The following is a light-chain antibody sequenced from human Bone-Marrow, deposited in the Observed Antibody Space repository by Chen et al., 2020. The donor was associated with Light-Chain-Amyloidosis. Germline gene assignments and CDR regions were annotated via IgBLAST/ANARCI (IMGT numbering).Light chain of an antibody. Sequence: QSALTQPASVSGSPGQSITIPCTGTSSDVGGYNYVSWYQQHPGKAPKLMIYEVSNRPSGVSNRFSGSKSGNTASLTISGLQAEDEADYYCSSYTSSSTLYFFGTGTKVTVL. CDR1: SSDVGGYNY. J-gene: IGLJ1*01. V-gene: IGLV2-14*01. CDR2: EVS. CDR3: SSYTSSSTLYF.